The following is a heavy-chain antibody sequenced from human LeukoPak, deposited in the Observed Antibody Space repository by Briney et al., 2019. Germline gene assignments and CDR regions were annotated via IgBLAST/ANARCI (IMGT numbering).Heavy chain of an antibody. Sequence: GGSLRLSCAASGFSFGSYTMSWVRQAPGKGLEWVANIKQDGSEKYYVDSVKGRFTISRDNAKNSLYLQMSGLRAEDTAVYYCAREPSNRDWYFDLWGRGTLVTVSS. V-gene: IGHV3-7*01. CDR2: IKQDGSEK. D-gene: IGHD1-14*01. J-gene: IGHJ2*01. CDR3: AREPSNRDWYFDL. CDR1: GFSFGSYT.